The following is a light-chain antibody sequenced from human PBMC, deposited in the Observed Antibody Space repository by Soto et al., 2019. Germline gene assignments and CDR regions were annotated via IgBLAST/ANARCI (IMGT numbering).Light chain of an antibody. V-gene: IGKV3-20*01. Sequence: EIVLTQSPGTLSLSPGERATLSCRASQSVSNREIAWYQQIPGQAPRLLIFGTSNRATGIPDRFSGSGSGTDFTLSISRLEPEDFAVYSCQQSGSSPPFIFGPGTKVDIK. CDR3: QQSGSSPPFI. CDR2: GTS. CDR1: QSVSNRE. J-gene: IGKJ3*01.